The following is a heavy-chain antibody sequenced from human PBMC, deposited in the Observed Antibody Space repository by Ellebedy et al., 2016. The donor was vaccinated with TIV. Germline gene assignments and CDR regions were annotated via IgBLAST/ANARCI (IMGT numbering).Heavy chain of an antibody. CDR1: GLTFSSYA. Sequence: GGSLRLSXAASGLTFSSYALNWVRQATGKGLEWVSAISGSGGKTDYADSVLGRFTISRDNSRNTVYLQMNSLSAEDTAVYYCARGGMYVSGWLGVWGQGTLVTVSS. CDR2: ISGSGGKT. V-gene: IGHV3-23*01. D-gene: IGHD6-19*01. CDR3: ARGGMYVSGWLGV. J-gene: IGHJ4*02.